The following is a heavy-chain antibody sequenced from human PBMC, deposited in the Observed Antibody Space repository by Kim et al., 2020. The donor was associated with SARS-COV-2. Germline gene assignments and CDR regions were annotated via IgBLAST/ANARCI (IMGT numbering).Heavy chain of an antibody. Sequence: VDSVKGRFTISRDNAKNSLYLQMNSLRAEDTAVYYCARDTHSSGWSPFEYWGQGTLVTVSS. CDR3: ARDTHSSGWSPFEY. J-gene: IGHJ4*02. D-gene: IGHD6-19*01. V-gene: IGHV3-7*01.